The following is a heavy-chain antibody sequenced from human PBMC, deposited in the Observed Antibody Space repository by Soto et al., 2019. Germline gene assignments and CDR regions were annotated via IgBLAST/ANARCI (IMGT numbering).Heavy chain of an antibody. CDR1: GYTFTSYY. J-gene: IGHJ6*02. CDR3: ARDLVVSGSYYYGMDV. D-gene: IGHD1-26*01. CDR2: INPSGGST. Sequence: ASVKVSCKASGYTFTSYYMHWVRQAPGQGLEWMGIINPSGGSTSYAQKFQGRVTMTRDTSTSTVYMELSSLRSEDTAVYYCARDLVVSGSYYYGMDVWGQGTTVTVSS. V-gene: IGHV1-46*01.